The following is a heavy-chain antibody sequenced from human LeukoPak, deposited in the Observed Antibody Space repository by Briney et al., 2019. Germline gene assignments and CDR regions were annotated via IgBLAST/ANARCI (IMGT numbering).Heavy chain of an antibody. CDR1: GGTFSSYA. V-gene: IGHV1-69*04. J-gene: IGHJ6*02. D-gene: IGHD3-3*01. CDR2: IIPILGIA. CDR3: ARTDITIFGVVITYYYYGMDV. Sequence: ASVKVSCKASGGTFSSYAISWVRQAPGQGLEWMGRIIPILGIANYAQKFQGRVTITADKSTSTAYMELSSLRSEDTAVYYCARTDITIFGVVITYYYYGMDVWGQGTTVTVSS.